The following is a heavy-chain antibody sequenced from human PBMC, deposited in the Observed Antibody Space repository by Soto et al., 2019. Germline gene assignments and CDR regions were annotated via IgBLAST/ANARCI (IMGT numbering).Heavy chain of an antibody. CDR1: GYSFTSYG. Sequence: ASVKVSCKDSGYSFTSYGINCVRRAPGQGLEGVGGMSTYNENIVYAQKFHGSVAMTMDTATITAYLDLGPLGSDDTAVYYCAKYAHEAAPSDVWGQGTMVTVSS. CDR3: AKYAHEAAPSDV. CDR2: MSTYNENI. J-gene: IGHJ3*01. V-gene: IGHV1-18*01. D-gene: IGHD2-15*01.